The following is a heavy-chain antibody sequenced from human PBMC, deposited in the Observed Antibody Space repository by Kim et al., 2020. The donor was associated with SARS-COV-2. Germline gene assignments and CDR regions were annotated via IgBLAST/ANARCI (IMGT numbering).Heavy chain of an antibody. V-gene: IGHV3-15*01. CDR1: GFTFSNAW. Sequence: GGSLRLSCAASGFTFSNAWMSWVRQAPGKGLEWVGRIKSKTDGGTTDYAAPVKGRFTISRDDSKNTLYLQMNSLKTEDTAVYYCTTDLPLYSGSYYYYYYGMDVWGQGTTVTVSS. J-gene: IGHJ6*02. CDR2: IKSKTDGGTT. D-gene: IGHD1-26*01. CDR3: TTDLPLYSGSYYYYYYGMDV.